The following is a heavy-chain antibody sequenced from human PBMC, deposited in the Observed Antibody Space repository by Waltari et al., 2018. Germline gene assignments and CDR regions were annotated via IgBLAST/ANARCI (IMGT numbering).Heavy chain of an antibody. V-gene: IGHV3-53*01. D-gene: IGHD5-12*01. Sequence: EVQLVESGGGLIQPGGSLRLSCAASGFTASSNYMSWVRQAPGKGLAWVSVIYSGGSTYYADSLKGRFTISRDNSKNTLYLQMNSLRAEDTAVYYCARVEMATLYAFDIWGQGTMVTVSS. CDR2: IYSGGST. CDR1: GFTASSNY. J-gene: IGHJ3*02. CDR3: ARVEMATLYAFDI.